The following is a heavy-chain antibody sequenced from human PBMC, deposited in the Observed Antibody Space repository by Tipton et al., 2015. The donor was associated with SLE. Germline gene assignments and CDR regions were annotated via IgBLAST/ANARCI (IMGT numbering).Heavy chain of an antibody. CDR2: IYYSGST. CDR1: GGSISSYY. J-gene: IGHJ3*02. D-gene: IGHD5-12*01. CDR3: VRDVYIVATMGHSRAFDI. Sequence: TLSLTCTVSGGSISSYYWSWIRQPPGKGLEWIGYIYYSGSTNYNPSLKSRVTMSVDTSKNQFSLKLSSVTAADTAVYYCVRDVYIVATMGHSRAFDIWGQGTMVTVSS. V-gene: IGHV4-59*12.